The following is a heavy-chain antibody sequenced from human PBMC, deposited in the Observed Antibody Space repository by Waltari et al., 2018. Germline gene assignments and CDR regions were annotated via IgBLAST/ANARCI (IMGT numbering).Heavy chain of an antibody. V-gene: IGHV4-4*02. CDR3: ARDRGLRGGYDS. D-gene: IGHD5-12*01. J-gene: IGHJ5*02. CDR2: IHPSGTT. Sequence: VQLVQSGGGLVQPGGSLRLSCEASGFSFYTYAMTWVRQAPGKGLEWLGEIHPSGTTNYNPSLKSRVTISVDNSKNQFSLKLSSVTAADTAVYYCARDRGLRGGYDSWGQGTLVTVSS. CDR1: GFSFYTYAM.